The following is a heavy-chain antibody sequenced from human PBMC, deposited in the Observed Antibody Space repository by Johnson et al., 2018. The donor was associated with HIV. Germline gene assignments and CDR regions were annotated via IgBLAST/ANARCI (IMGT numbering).Heavy chain of an antibody. J-gene: IGHJ3*02. CDR2: IRSKANSYAT. V-gene: IGHV3-73*02. CDR1: GFTFSGSA. CDR3: SSTGTTSSDAFDI. D-gene: IGHD1-1*01. Sequence: VQLVESGGGLVQPGGSLKLSCAASGFTFSGSAMHWVRQASGTGLEWVGSIRSKANSYATAYAASVKGRFTISRDDSKNTAYLQMNSLKTEDTAVYYCSSTGTTSSDAFDIWGQGTMVTVSS.